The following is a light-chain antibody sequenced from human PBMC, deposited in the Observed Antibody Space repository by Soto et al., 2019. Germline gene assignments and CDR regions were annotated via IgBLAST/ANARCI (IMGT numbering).Light chain of an antibody. Sequence: QSVLTQPPSASGTPGQRVTISCSGSNSNVGNNTVNWYQQFPGTSPRLLIEANNQRASGVPDRFSGSKSANSASLAISGLKSEDEADYYCTSYTPTGALVFGSGTKVTVL. J-gene: IGLJ6*01. CDR2: ANN. CDR1: NSNVGNNT. V-gene: IGLV1-44*01. CDR3: TSYTPTGALV.